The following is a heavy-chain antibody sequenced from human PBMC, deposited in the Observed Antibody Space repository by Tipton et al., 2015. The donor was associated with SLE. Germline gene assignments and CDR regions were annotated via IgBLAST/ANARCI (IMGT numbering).Heavy chain of an antibody. V-gene: IGHV4-34*01. CDR1: GGSFSGYA. CDR2: VSHSRST. Sequence: TLSLTCAVSGGSFSGYAWSWVRQPPGKGLEWIGEVSHSRSTNYNPSLKSRGTISVDTSNNQFSLRLSSVTAADTAVYYCARGVSGYFHYCYMDVWGKGTTVTVSS. CDR3: ARGVSGYFHYCYMDV. J-gene: IGHJ6*03. D-gene: IGHD3-16*01.